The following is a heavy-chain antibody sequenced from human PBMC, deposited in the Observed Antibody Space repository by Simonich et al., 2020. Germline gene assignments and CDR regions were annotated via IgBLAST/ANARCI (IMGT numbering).Heavy chain of an antibody. CDR1: GFTVSSNY. CDR3: ARWTATGYYLDY. J-gene: IGHJ4*02. Sequence: EVQLVESGGGLIQPGGSLRLSCAASGFTVSSNYMSWVRQAPGKGLGGCSVIYSGGRTYYADTVKGRFTISRDNSKNTLDLQINSLRAEDTAVYYCARWTATGYYLDYWGQGTLVTVSS. CDR2: IYSGGRT. D-gene: IGHD1-1*01. V-gene: IGHV3-53*01.